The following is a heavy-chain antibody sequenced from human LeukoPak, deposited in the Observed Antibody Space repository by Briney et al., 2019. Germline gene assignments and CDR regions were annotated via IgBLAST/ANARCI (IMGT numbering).Heavy chain of an antibody. Sequence: ASVKVSCKASGHTFTSYDINWVRQATGQGLEWMGWMNPNSGNTGYAQKFQGRVTITRNTSISTAYMELSSLRSEDTAVYYCARGPVTTSLNYYYYYMDVWGKGTTVTVSS. CDR3: ARGPVTTSLNYYYYYMDV. V-gene: IGHV1-8*03. D-gene: IGHD4-11*01. CDR1: GHTFTSYD. J-gene: IGHJ6*03. CDR2: MNPNSGNT.